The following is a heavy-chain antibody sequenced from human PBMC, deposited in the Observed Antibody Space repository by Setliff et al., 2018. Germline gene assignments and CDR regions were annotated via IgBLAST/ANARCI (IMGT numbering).Heavy chain of an antibody. CDR2: IKQDGSES. CDR1: GFTFSNYW. V-gene: IGHV3-7*01. J-gene: IGHJ5*02. Sequence: SLRLSCAVSGFTFSNYWMTWVRQTPGKGLEWVANIKQDGSESYYVDSVKGRFTISRDNAKNSLYLQMNNLRAEDAALYFCARDQFRNSGGLYSWGQGTLVTVSS. CDR3: ARDQFRNSGGLYS. D-gene: IGHD1-7*01.